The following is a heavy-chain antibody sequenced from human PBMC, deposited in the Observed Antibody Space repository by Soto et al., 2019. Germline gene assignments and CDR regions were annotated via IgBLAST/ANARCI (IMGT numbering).Heavy chain of an antibody. V-gene: IGHV3-73*01. J-gene: IGHJ5*02. CDR1: GFRFSDSA. D-gene: IGHD1-26*01. CDR3: TKFSGTSSAPAA. CDR2: IGNKGENFVT. Sequence: EVQLVESGGDLVQPGGSLKLSCAASGFRFSDSAIHWVRQASGKGLGWVGRIGNKGENFVTTYGPTVKGRFIISLEGLRNTAQLHMRSLRTEDTAIYYCTKFSGTSSAPAALGRGTLVTVTS.